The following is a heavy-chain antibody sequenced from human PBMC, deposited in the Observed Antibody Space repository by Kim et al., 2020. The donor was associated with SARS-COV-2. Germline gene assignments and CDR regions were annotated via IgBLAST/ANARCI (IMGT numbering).Heavy chain of an antibody. V-gene: IGHV4-34*01. Sequence: SETLSLTCAVYGGSFSGYYWSWIRQPPGKGLEWIGEINHSGSTNYNPSLKSRVTISVDTSKNQFSLKLSSVTAADTAVYYCARARSIAAAGPSYGMDVWGQGTTVTVSS. CDR2: INHSGST. J-gene: IGHJ6*02. D-gene: IGHD6-13*01. CDR1: GGSFSGYY. CDR3: ARARSIAAAGPSYGMDV.